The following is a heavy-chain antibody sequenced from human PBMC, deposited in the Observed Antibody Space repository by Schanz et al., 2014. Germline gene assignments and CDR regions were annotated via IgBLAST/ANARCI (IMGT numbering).Heavy chain of an antibody. V-gene: IGHV3-11*05. CDR2: ISGTTTYT. Sequence: VQLVESGGGFVQPGGSLGLSCVVSGFTVSSDHMSWVRQAPGKGLEWVSYISGTTTYTNYADSVKGRFTISRDNAKNSLYLQMNSLRAEDTAVYYCAREQIMAAAGLVHYWGHGTLXTVSS. D-gene: IGHD6-13*01. J-gene: IGHJ4*01. CDR1: GFTVSSDH. CDR3: AREQIMAAAGLVHY.